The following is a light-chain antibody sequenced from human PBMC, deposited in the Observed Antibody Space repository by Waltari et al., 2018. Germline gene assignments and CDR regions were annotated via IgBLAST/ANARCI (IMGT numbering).Light chain of an antibody. CDR3: AAWDDRLNGVV. Sequence: VLTQPPSVSEAPRQTVTISCSGSSSNIGGNVVNWYQQLPGKAPKLLIFYDDILPSGVSDRFSGSKSGTSASLAISGLQSDDEADYFCAAWDDRLNGVVFGGGTKLTVL. J-gene: IGLJ3*02. V-gene: IGLV1-36*01. CDR2: YDD. CDR1: SSNIGGNV.